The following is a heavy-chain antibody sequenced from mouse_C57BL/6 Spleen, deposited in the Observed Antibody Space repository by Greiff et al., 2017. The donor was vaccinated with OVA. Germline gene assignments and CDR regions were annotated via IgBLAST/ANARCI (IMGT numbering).Heavy chain of an antibody. CDR1: GYTFTSYW. CDR2: IYPGSGST. V-gene: IGHV1-55*01. D-gene: IGHD1-1*01. Sequence: QVQLQQPGAELVKPGASVKMSCKASGYTFTSYWITWVKQRPGQGLEWIGDIYPGSGSTNYNEKFKSKATLTVDTSSSTAYMQLSSLTSEDSAVYYCARKRDYYGSSYVRAMDYWGQGTSVTVSS. J-gene: IGHJ4*01. CDR3: ARKRDYYGSSYVRAMDY.